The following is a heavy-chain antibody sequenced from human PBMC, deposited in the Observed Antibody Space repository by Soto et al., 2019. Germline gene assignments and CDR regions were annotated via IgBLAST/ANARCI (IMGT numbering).Heavy chain of an antibody. CDR1: GDTISTGGYT. CDR3: ARDKITGLFDY. CDR2: TYHSGNP. Sequence: SETLSLTCDVSGDTISTGGYTWAWIRQPPGKALEWIGHTYHSGNPYYHPSLKSRVIISVDRSKNQFSLKLTSVTAADTAVYYCARDKITGLFDYWGQGTLVTVSS. J-gene: IGHJ4*02. D-gene: IGHD2-8*02. V-gene: IGHV4-30-2*01.